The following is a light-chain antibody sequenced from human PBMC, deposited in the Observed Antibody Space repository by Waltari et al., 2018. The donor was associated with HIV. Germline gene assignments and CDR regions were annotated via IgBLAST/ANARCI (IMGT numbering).Light chain of an antibody. CDR1: QNISNF. J-gene: IGKJ4*01. Sequence: DTQMTQSPSSLSASVGARVTISCRASQNISNFLSWFQQRSGKAPELLIYTASTLQDGVPSRFSGSGSGTDFTLTISCLQAEDFATYCCQQSATTPLTFGGGTRVEI. CDR2: TAS. CDR3: QQSATTPLT. V-gene: IGKV1-39*01.